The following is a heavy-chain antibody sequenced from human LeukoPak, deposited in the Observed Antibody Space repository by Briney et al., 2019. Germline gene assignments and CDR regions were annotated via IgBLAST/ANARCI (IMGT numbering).Heavy chain of an antibody. CDR3: AKALFAGKAFDI. D-gene: IGHD3-10*01. J-gene: IGHJ3*02. CDR2: ISGSGGST. V-gene: IGHV3-23*01. Sequence: SGGSLRLSCAASGFTFSSYAMSWVRQAPGKGLEWVSAISGSGGSTYYADSVKGRFTISRDNSKNTLYLQMNSLRAEDTAVYYCAKALFAGKAFDIWGQGTMVTVSS. CDR1: GFTFSSYA.